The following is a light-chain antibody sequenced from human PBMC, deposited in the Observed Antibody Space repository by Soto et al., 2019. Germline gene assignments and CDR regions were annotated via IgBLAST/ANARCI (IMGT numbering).Light chain of an antibody. CDR2: DAS. J-gene: IGKJ1*01. CDR3: QQYYSYPWT. Sequence: DIQMTQSPSTLSASVGDRVTITCRASQTIFNWLAWYQRKPGRAPNLLIYDASSLQSGVPSTFSGSGSGTEFTLTISSLQPGDFATYYCQQYYSYPWTFGQGTKVDIK. CDR1: QTIFNW. V-gene: IGKV1-5*01.